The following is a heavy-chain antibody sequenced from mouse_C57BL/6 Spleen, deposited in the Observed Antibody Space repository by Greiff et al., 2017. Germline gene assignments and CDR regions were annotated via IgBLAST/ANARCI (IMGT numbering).Heavy chain of an antibody. CDR1: GFTFTDYY. Sequence: EVQGVESGGGLVQPGGSLSLSCAASGFTFTDYYMSWVRQPPGKALEWLGFIRNKANGYTTEYSASVKGRFTISRDNSQSILYLQMNALRAEDSATYYCARSYTWGWVAYWGQGNLGTGS. D-gene: IGHD2-10*01. V-gene: IGHV7-3*01. J-gene: IGHJ3*01. CDR3: ARSYTWGWVAY. CDR2: IRNKANGYTT.